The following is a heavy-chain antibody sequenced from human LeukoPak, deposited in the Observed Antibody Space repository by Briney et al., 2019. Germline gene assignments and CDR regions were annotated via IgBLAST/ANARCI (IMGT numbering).Heavy chain of an antibody. CDR2: IRSKAYGGTT. CDR1: GFTFCDYA. V-gene: IGHV3-49*04. D-gene: IGHD1-26*01. CDR3: TRGGVGATL. J-gene: IGHJ4*02. Sequence: GGSLRLSCTASGFTFCDYAMSRVRQAPGKGLEWVGVIRSKAYGGTTEYAASVKGKFTISRDDSKSIAYLQMNSLKTEDTAVYYCTRGGVGATLWGQGTLVTVSS.